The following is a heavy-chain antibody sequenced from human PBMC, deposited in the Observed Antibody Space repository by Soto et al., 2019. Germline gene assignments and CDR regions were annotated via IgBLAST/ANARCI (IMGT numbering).Heavy chain of an antibody. V-gene: IGHV4-34*01. D-gene: IGHD3-16*01. CDR1: GGSFSGYY. Sequence: QVQLQQWGAGLLKPSETLSLTCAVYGGSFSGYYWSWIRQPPGKGLEWIGEINHSGSTNYNPSLKGRVTISVDTSKNPVSLKLSSVAAADTAVYYCARVRRGSTDVGGKGTTVTVSS. J-gene: IGHJ6*04. CDR2: INHSGST. CDR3: ARVRRGSTDV.